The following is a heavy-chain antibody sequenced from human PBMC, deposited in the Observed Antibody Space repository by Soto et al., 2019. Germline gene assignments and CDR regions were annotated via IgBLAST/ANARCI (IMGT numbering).Heavy chain of an antibody. CDR2: IYYSGST. CDR1: YCALSSYN. Sequence: PSEPLSLTCAVSYCALSSYNLVCLRHPPGKGLEWIGYIYYSGSTNYNPSLKSRVTISVDTSKNQFSLKLSSVTAADTAVYYCARGNYDSSGYYTPFDYWGQGTLVTV. CDR3: ARGNYDSSGYYTPFDY. J-gene: IGHJ4*02. V-gene: IGHV4-59*01. D-gene: IGHD3-22*01.